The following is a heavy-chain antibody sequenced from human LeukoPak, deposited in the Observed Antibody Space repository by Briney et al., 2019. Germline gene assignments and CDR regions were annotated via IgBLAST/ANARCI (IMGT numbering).Heavy chain of an antibody. V-gene: IGHV4-34*01. Sequence: SETLSLTCAVYGGSFSGYYWSWIRQPPGKGLEWIGEINHSGSTNYNPSLKSRVTISVDTSKNQFSLKLSSVTAADTAVYYCASTPSSGLAGFDPWGQGTLVTVSS. CDR1: GGSFSGYY. J-gene: IGHJ5*02. CDR2: INHSGST. CDR3: ASTPSSGLAGFDP. D-gene: IGHD3/OR15-3a*01.